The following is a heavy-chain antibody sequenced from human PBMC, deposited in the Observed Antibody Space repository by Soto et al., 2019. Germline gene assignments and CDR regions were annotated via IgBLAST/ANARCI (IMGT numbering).Heavy chain of an antibody. CDR1: GYTFTSYG. J-gene: IGHJ4*02. CDR2: ISAYNGNT. D-gene: IGHD2-2*01. V-gene: IGHV1-18*01. Sequence: QVQLVQSGAEVKKPGASVKVSCKASGYTFTSYGISWVRQAPGQGLEWMGWISAYNGNTNYAQKLQGRVTMTTDTSTCTGYMELGSLRADDPAVNCCPRDRFRYCSCTSCYGVDYWVRGGLVSV. CDR3: PRDRFRYCSCTSCYGVDY.